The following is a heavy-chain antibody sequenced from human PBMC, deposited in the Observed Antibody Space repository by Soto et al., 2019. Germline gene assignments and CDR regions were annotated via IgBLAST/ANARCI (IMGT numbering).Heavy chain of an antibody. Sequence: ASVEVSCKASGDIFSDYVIHWVRQATGQRPEWMGYIYGGNANTKYSEKFQGRVTLTRDTSATTAYMELSSLTSEDTAVYYCVRQHGRECSGDRCPNLIDWWGQGTLLTVSS. D-gene: IGHD2-15*01. CDR1: GDIFSDYV. J-gene: IGHJ4*02. CDR3: VRQHGRECSGDRCPNLIDW. CDR2: IYGGNANT. V-gene: IGHV1-3*01.